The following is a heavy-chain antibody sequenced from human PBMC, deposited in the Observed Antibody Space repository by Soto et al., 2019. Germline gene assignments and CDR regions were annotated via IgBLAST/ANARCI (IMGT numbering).Heavy chain of an antibody. Sequence: PGESLKISCKGSGYSFTSYWIGWVRQMPGKGLEWMGIIYPGDSDTRYSPSFQGQVTISADKSISTAYLQWSSLKASDTAMYYCARLNLGVLLWFGESPPEYYGMDVWGQGTTVTVSS. CDR2: IYPGDSDT. CDR1: GYSFTSYW. CDR3: ARLNLGVLLWFGESPPEYYGMDV. J-gene: IGHJ6*02. D-gene: IGHD3-10*01. V-gene: IGHV5-51*01.